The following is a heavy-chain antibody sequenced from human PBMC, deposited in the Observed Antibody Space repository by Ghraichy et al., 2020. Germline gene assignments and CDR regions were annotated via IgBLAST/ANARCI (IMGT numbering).Heavy chain of an antibody. CDR2: INHSGST. CDR3: ARLRAAYYYYYYGMDV. CDR1: GGSFSGYY. V-gene: IGHV4-34*01. J-gene: IGHJ6*02. Sequence: SETLSLTCAVYGGSFSGYYWSWIRQPPGKGLEWIGEINHSGSTNYNPSLKSRVTISVDTSKNQFSLKLSSVTAADTAVYYCARLRAAYYYYYYGMDVWGQGTTVTVSS.